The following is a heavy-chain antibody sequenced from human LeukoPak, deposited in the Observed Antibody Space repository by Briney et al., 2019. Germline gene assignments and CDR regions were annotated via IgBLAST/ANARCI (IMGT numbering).Heavy chain of an antibody. D-gene: IGHD2-2*01. CDR2: MNPNSGNT. CDR1: GYTFTSYD. Sequence: GASVKVSCKASGYTFTSYDINWVRQATGQGLEWMGWMNPNSGNTGYAQRFQGRVTMTRNTSISTAYMELSSLRSEDTAMYYCARSRIQTSGAFDIWGQGTMVTVSS. J-gene: IGHJ3*02. CDR3: ARSRIQTSGAFDI. V-gene: IGHV1-8*01.